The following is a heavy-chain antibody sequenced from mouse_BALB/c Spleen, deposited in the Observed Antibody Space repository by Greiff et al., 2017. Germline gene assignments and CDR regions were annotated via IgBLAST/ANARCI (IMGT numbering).Heavy chain of an antibody. CDR2: ISYSGST. J-gene: IGHJ4*01. V-gene: IGHV3-2*02. CDR1: GYSITSDYA. D-gene: IGHD2-14*01. Sequence: EVQLVESGPGLVKPSQSLSLTCTVTGYSITSDYAWNWIRQFPGNKLEWMGYISYSGSTSYNPSLKSRISITRDTSKNQFFLQLNSVTTEDTATYYCARSDIYYRYGVDYWGQGTSVTVSS. CDR3: ARSDIYYRYGVDY.